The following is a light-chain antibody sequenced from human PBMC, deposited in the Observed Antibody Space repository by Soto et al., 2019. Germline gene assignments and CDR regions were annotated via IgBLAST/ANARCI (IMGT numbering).Light chain of an antibody. CDR1: NIGSKS. CDR2: YDS. V-gene: IGLV3-21*04. J-gene: IGLJ2*01. CDR3: HLWDSCSDHPVV. Sequence: SYELTQPPSVSVAPGKTARITCGGNNIGSKSVHWYQQKPGQAPVLVIYYDSDRPSGIPERFSGSNSGNTATLTISRVEAVDEADYYCHLWDSCSDHPVVFGGGTKVTVL.